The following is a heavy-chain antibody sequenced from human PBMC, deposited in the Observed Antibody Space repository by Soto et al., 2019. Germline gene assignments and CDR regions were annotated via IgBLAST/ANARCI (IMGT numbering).Heavy chain of an antibody. J-gene: IGHJ6*02. CDR3: ARDRGV. Sequence: SVKVSCKASGYTFSSNAIHWVRQAPGERLEWMGRIIPILGIANYAQKFQGRVTITADKSTSTAYMELSSLRSEDTAVYYCARDRGVWGQGTTVTVSS. V-gene: IGHV1-69*04. CDR2: IIPILGIA. CDR1: GYTFSSNA.